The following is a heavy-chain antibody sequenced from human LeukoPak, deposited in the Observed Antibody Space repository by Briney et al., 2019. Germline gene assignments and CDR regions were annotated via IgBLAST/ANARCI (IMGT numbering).Heavy chain of an antibody. Sequence: GRSLRLSCAASGFTFSSYGMHWVRQAPGKGLEWVAVIWYDGSNKYYADSVKGRFTISRDNSKNTLYLQMNSLRAEDTAVYYCARDGATWIQLWPEYFQHWGQGTLVTVSS. J-gene: IGHJ1*01. CDR3: ARDGATWIQLWPEYFQH. V-gene: IGHV3-33*01. D-gene: IGHD5-18*01. CDR1: GFTFSSYG. CDR2: IWYDGSNK.